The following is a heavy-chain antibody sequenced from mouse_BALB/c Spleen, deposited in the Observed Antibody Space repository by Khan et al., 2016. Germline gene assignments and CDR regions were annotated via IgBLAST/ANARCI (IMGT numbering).Heavy chain of an antibody. Sequence: EVELVESGGGLVQPGGSLKLSCAASGFTFSNYTMSWVRQTPEKRLEWVAYISDGGGNTYYLDAVKGRFTISRDNARNTLYLQMSSLKSEDTAMYYCVRRDYYGYDAAMDYWGHGTSVTVSS. J-gene: IGHJ4*01. V-gene: IGHV5-12-2*01. CDR3: VRRDYYGYDAAMDY. D-gene: IGHD2-14*01. CDR1: GFTFSNYT. CDR2: ISDGGGNT.